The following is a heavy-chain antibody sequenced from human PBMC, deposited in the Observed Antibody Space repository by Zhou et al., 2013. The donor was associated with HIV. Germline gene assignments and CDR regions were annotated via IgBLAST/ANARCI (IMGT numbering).Heavy chain of an antibody. CDR2: MNPTSGNT. D-gene: IGHD3-22*01. V-gene: IGHV1-8*01. Sequence: VQLEQSGAEVKKPGASVKVSCKTSGYTFTSYDINWVRQAPGQGLEWMGWMNPTSGNTGYAQNFQGRLTMKRNTSISTAYMELSSLRLDDTAVYYCARGCYYDSRVIIKGGPRRAMMSFVLSWGRG. CDR1: GYTFTSYD. J-gene: IGHJ3*01. CDR3: ARGCYYDSRVIIKGGPRRAMMSFVLS.